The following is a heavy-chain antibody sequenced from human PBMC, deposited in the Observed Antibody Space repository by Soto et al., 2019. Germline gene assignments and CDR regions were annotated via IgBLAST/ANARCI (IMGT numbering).Heavy chain of an antibody. J-gene: IGHJ3*02. CDR3: ATAPRITIFGVVLEVDAFDI. CDR2: ISGSGGGT. CDR1: GFTFSSYA. D-gene: IGHD3-3*01. V-gene: IGHV3-23*01. Sequence: PGGSLRLSCAASGFTFSSYAMSWVRQAPGKGLEWVSAISGSGGGTYYADSVKGRFTISRDNSKNTLYLQMNSLRAEDTAVYYCATAPRITIFGVVLEVDAFDIWGQGTMVTVSS.